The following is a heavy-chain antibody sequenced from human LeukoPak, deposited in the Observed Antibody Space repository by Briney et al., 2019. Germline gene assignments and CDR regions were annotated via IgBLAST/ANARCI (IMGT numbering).Heavy chain of an antibody. D-gene: IGHD6-13*01. CDR3: ARNLIPEQLVLNF. Sequence: SETLSLTCTVSGGSISSYYWSWIRQPAGKGLEWIGRIYTSGSTNYNPSLKSRVTMSVDTSKNQFSLNLKSVTPEDTAVYYCARNLIPEQLVLNFWGQGTLVTVSS. V-gene: IGHV4-4*07. CDR1: GGSISSYY. J-gene: IGHJ4*02. CDR2: IYTSGST.